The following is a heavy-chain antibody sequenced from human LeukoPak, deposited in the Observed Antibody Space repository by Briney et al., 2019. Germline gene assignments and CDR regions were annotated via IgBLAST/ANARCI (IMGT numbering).Heavy chain of an antibody. CDR1: GFTFSSYA. D-gene: IGHD6-13*01. CDR2: ISYDGSNK. Sequence: PGGSLRLSCAASGFTFSSYAMHWVRQAPGKGLEWVAVISYDGSNKYYADSVKGRFTISRDNSKNTLYLQMNSLRAEDTAVYYCARSYSPYIAAAGMDVWGQGTTVTVSS. J-gene: IGHJ6*02. V-gene: IGHV3-30-3*01. CDR3: ARSYSPYIAAAGMDV.